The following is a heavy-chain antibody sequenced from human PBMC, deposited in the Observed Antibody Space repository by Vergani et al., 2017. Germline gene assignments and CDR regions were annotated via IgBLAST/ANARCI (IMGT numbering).Heavy chain of an antibody. D-gene: IGHD2-2*02. CDR1: GYTLTELS. CDR2: FDPEDGET. Sequence: QVQLVQSGAEVKRPGASVKVSCKVSGYTLTELSMHWVRQAPGKGLEWMGGFDPEDGETIYAQKFQGRVTMTEDTSTDTAYMELSSLRSEDTAVYYCATLGAIGAYYYYYMDVWGKGTTVTVSS. J-gene: IGHJ6*03. CDR3: ATLGAIGAYYYYYMDV. V-gene: IGHV1-24*01.